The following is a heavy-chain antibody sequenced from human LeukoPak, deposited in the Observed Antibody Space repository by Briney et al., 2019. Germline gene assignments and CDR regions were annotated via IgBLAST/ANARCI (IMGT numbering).Heavy chain of an antibody. D-gene: IGHD3-16*01. Sequence: GGSLRLSCAASGFSFINYGMHWVRQAPDRGLEWVAFIRHDGIQKYYADSVKGRFTISRDDSGNTVYLQMHSLKPDDTAAYFCAKASGRSAYGLDYWGQGTLATV. V-gene: IGHV3-30*02. CDR1: GFSFINYG. CDR2: IRHDGIQK. J-gene: IGHJ4*02. CDR3: AKASGRSAYGLDY.